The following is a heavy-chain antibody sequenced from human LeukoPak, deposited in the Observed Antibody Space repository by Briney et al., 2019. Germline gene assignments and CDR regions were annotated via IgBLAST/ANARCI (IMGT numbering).Heavy chain of an antibody. CDR1: GFTFSSYA. D-gene: IGHD3-3*01. J-gene: IGHJ4*02. V-gene: IGHV3-23*01. CDR3: AKPRSFLEWLLYDFDY. CDR2: ISGSGGST. Sequence: PGGSLRPSCAASGFTFSSYAMSWVRQAPGKGLEWVSAISGSGGSTYYADSVKGRFTISRDNSKNTLYLQMNSLRAEDTAVYYCAKPRSFLEWLLYDFDYWGQGTLVTVSS.